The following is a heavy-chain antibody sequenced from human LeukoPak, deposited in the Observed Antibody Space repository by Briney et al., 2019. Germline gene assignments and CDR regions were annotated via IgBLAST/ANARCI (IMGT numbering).Heavy chain of an antibody. CDR2: IYPGDSDT. V-gene: IGHV5-51*01. CDR1: GYSFTSYW. J-gene: IGHJ4*02. Sequence: GESLKISWKGSGYSFTSYWIGWVRQMLGKGLEWRGIIYPGDSDTRYSPSFQGQVTISADKSISTAYLQWSSLKASDTATYYCARHPSPFPSTSCYVDYWGQGTLVTVSS. CDR3: ARHPSPFPSTSCYVDY. D-gene: IGHD2-2*01.